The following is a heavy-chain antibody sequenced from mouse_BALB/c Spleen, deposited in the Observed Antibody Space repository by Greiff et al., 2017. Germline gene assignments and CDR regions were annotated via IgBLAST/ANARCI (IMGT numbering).Heavy chain of an antibody. CDR3: ARRALYYGSSYWYFDV. Sequence: EVKLVESGGGLVQPGGSRKLSCAASGFTFSSFGMHWVRQAPEKGLEWVAYISSGSSTIYYADTVKGRFTISRDNPKNTLFLQMTSLRSEDTAMYYCARRALYYGSSYWYFDVWGAGTTVTVSS. V-gene: IGHV5-17*02. J-gene: IGHJ1*01. D-gene: IGHD1-1*01. CDR1: GFTFSSFG. CDR2: ISSGSSTI.